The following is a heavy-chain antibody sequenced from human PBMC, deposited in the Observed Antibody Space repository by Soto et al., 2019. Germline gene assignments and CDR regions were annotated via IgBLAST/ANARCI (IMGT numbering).Heavy chain of an antibody. CDR3: ARGDMITFGGVHFDY. CDR2: IYYSGST. D-gene: IGHD3-16*01. Sequence: SETLSLTCTVSGGSISSYYWSWIRQPPGKGLEWIGYIYYSGSTNYNPSLKSRVTISVDTSKNQFSLKLSSVTAADTAVYYCARGDMITFGGVHFDYWGQGTLVTVSS. V-gene: IGHV4-59*01. CDR1: GGSISSYY. J-gene: IGHJ4*02.